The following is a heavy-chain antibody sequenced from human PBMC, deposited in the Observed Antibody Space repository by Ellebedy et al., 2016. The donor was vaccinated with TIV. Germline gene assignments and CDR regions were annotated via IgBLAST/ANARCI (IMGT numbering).Heavy chain of an antibody. Sequence: GESLKISCAASGFTFSRSGMHWVRQAPGKGLEWVAIIWLDGSKEYYADSVKGRFTIFRDNAKSSLYLQMNSLRAEDTAVYYCARGGATSSRYWRNWGQGALVTVSS. CDR1: GFTFSRSG. J-gene: IGHJ4*02. CDR2: IWLDGSKE. V-gene: IGHV3-33*01. D-gene: IGHD2-2*01. CDR3: ARGGATSSRYWRN.